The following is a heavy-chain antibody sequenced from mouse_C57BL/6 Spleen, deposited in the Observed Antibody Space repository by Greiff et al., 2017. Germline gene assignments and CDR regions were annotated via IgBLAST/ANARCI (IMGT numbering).Heavy chain of an antibody. J-gene: IGHJ3*01. V-gene: IGHV1-82*01. CDR2: IYPGDGDT. CDR1: GYAFSSSW. D-gene: IGHD2-4*01. CDR3: AGLIYYDYDGFAY. Sequence: VQLQQSGPELVKPGASVKISCKASGYAFSSSWMNWVKQRPGKGLEWIGRIYPGDGDTNYNGKFKGKATLTADKSSSTAYMQLSSLTSEDSAVYFCAGLIYYDYDGFAYWGQGTLVTVSA.